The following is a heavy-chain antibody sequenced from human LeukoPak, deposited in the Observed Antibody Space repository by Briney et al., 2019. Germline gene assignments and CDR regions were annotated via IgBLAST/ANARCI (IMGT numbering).Heavy chain of an antibody. CDR2: IWYDGSNK. Sequence: GGSLRLSCAASGFTFSSYGMHWVRQAPGKGLEWVAVIWYDGSNKYYADSVKGRFTISRDNAKNSLYLQMNSLRAEDTAVYYCARTLNYYDSSAFGYWGQGTLVTVSS. D-gene: IGHD3-22*01. J-gene: IGHJ4*02. CDR1: GFTFSSYG. V-gene: IGHV3-33*01. CDR3: ARTLNYYDSSAFGY.